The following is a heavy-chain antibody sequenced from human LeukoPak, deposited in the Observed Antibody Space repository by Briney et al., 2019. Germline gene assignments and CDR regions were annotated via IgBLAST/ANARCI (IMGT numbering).Heavy chain of an antibody. J-gene: IGHJ4*02. D-gene: IGHD1/OR15-1a*01. CDR3: ARDGKQHLARFYFDC. Sequence: GGSLRLSCAASGFTFNSYSMNWVRQAPGKGLEWVASISSSSSSIHYADSVKGRFTISRDNARNSLTLQMNGLRAEDTALYYCARDGKQHLARFYFDCWGQGALVTVSS. CDR1: GFTFNSYS. V-gene: IGHV3-21*04. CDR2: ISSSSSSI.